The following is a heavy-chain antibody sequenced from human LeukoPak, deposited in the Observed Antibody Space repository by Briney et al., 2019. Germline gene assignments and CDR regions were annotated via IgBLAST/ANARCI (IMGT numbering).Heavy chain of an antibody. Sequence: PGGSLRLSCAASGFTFSSYGMNWVRQAPGKGLEWVSYISSSGSTIYYADSVKGRFTISRDNAKNSLYLQMNSLRAEDTAVYYCARDRVTTTMYWYFDLWGRGTLVTVSS. CDR3: ARDRVTTTMYWYFDL. D-gene: IGHD4-17*01. J-gene: IGHJ2*01. CDR1: GFTFSSYG. V-gene: IGHV3-48*04. CDR2: ISSSGSTI.